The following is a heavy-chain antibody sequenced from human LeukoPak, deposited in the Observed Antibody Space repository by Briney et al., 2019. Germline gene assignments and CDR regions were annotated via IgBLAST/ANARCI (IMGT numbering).Heavy chain of an antibody. CDR1: GFTFSSHR. D-gene: IGHD3-3*01. V-gene: IGHV3-48*01. J-gene: IGHJ6*03. CDR3: AKTSLSDPSGHYYYMDV. Sequence: GGSLRLSCAASGFTFSSHRMNWVRQAPGKGLEWVADISGSSVHYADSVTGRFTISRDNSQNTVSLQLNNLRIEDTALYYCAKTSLSDPSGHYYYMDVWGKGTTVTVSS. CDR2: ISGSSV.